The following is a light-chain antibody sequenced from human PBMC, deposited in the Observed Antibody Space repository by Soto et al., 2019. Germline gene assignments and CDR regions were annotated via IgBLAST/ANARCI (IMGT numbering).Light chain of an antibody. V-gene: IGLV4-69*01. J-gene: IGLJ3*02. CDR1: SGHSSYA. CDR3: QTRGTGTWV. Sequence: QLVLTQSPSASASLGASVKLTCTLSSGHSSYAIAWHQQQPEKGPRYLMKLNSDGSHSKGDGIPDRFSGSSSGAERYLTISSLPSEDEADYYCQTRGTGTWVFGGGTQLTVL. CDR2: LNSDGSH.